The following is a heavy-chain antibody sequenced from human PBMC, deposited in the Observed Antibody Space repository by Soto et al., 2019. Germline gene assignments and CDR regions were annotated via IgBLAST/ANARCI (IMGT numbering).Heavy chain of an antibody. D-gene: IGHD6-19*01. J-gene: IGHJ3*02. CDR1: GFTFSSYG. V-gene: IGHV3-33*01. CDR3: ARDWGSGGAVASDAFDI. Sequence: GGSLRLSCAASGFTFSSYGMHWVRQAPGKGLEWVAVIWYDGSNKYYADSVKGRFTISRDNSKNTLYLQMNSLRAEDTAVYYCARDWGSGGAVASDAFDIWGQGTMVTVSS. CDR2: IWYDGSNK.